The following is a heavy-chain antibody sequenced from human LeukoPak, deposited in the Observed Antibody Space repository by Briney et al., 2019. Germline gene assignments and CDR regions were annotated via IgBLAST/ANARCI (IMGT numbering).Heavy chain of an antibody. Sequence: GGSLRLSCAASGFTFSDYAMHWVRQAPGKGLEWVSRINEDATTITYADSVKGRFIISRDNSKKSLYLQMNNLRAEDTAVYYCVRDLILVWTPGDDFDFWGQGTLVIVSS. V-gene: IGHV3-74*01. J-gene: IGHJ4*02. CDR2: INEDATTI. D-gene: IGHD3-16*01. CDR3: VRDLILVWTPGDDFDF. CDR1: GFTFSDYA.